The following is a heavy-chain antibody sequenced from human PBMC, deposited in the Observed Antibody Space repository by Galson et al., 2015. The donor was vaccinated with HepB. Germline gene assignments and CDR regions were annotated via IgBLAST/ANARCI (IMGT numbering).Heavy chain of an antibody. CDR2: ISGSGGST. D-gene: IGHD2-15*01. CDR3: AIDREPVVVADLPAFDI. J-gene: IGHJ3*02. Sequence: SLRLSCAASGFTFSSYAMSWVRQAPGKGLEWVSAISGSGGSTYYADSVKGRFTISRDNSKNTLYLQMNSLRAEDTAVYYCAIDREPVVVADLPAFDIWGQGTMVTVSS. CDR1: GFTFSSYA. V-gene: IGHV3-23*01.